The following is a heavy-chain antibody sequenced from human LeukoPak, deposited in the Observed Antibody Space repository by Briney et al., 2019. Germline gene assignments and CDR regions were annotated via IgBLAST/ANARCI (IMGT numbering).Heavy chain of an antibody. CDR2: ISGSGGST. CDR3: TRDSTTFRFGY. V-gene: IGHV3-23*01. CDR1: GFTFSSYA. Sequence: GGSLRPSCAASGFTFSSYAMSWVRQAPGKGLEWVSAISGSGGSTYYADSVKGRFTISRDNSKNTLYLQMNSLRAEDTAVYYCTRDSTTFRFGYWGQGTLVTVSS. D-gene: IGHD4-11*01. J-gene: IGHJ4*02.